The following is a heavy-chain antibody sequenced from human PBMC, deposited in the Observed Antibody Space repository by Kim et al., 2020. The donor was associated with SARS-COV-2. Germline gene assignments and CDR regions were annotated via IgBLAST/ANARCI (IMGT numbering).Heavy chain of an antibody. CDR3: AINSLVRGVITADY. CDR2: INVGNGNT. J-gene: IGHJ4*02. V-gene: IGHV1-3*01. CDR1: GYTFTTYS. D-gene: IGHD3-10*01. Sequence: ASVKVSCKASGYTFTTYSMHWVRQAPGQRPEWMGWINVGNGNTKYSQKFQGRVTITRETSASTAYMEVSSLRSEDTAVYYCAINSLVRGVITADYWGQGTLVTVSS.